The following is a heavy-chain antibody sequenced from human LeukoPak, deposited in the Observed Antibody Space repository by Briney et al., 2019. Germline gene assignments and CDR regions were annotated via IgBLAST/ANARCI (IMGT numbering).Heavy chain of an antibody. CDR3: TREVNAFDI. Sequence: GGSLRLSCAASGFTFSSDWMHWVRHAPGKGLVWVTGISGDGRDIWYADSVKGRFTISRDNAKNTLYLLMNSVRVEDTAVYFCTREVNAFDIWGQGTTVTVSS. CDR1: GFTFSSDW. CDR2: ISGDGRDI. V-gene: IGHV3-74*01. J-gene: IGHJ3*02.